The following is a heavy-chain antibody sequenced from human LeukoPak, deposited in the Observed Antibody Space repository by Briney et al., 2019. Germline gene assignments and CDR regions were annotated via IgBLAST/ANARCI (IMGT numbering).Heavy chain of an antibody. CDR2: ISTSSSYI. V-gene: IGHV3-21*01. D-gene: IGHD1-7*01. Sequence: PGGSLRLLCAVSRHTLSIYNMMGVRQAPGKGLEWVASISTSSSYIYYADSVKGRFTISRDNARNSLYLEMNSLRAEDTAVYYCARDSEGVTGTTSWFDPWGQGTLVTVSS. CDR3: ARDSEGVTGTTSWFDP. J-gene: IGHJ5*02. CDR1: RHTLSIYN.